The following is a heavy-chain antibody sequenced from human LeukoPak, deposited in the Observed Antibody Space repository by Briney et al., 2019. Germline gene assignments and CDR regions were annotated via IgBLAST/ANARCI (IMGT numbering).Heavy chain of an antibody. CDR3: ATVTRAGSSADY. D-gene: IGHD2-21*02. V-gene: IGHV3-7*01. J-gene: IGHJ4*02. Sequence: GGSLRLSCAASGFTFRSYWMTWVRQAPGKGLEWVANIKQDGIEKYYVDSVKGRFTISRDNAKNSLYLQMNSLRAEDTAVYYCATVTRAGSSADYWGQGTLVTVSS. CDR1: GFTFRSYW. CDR2: IKQDGIEK.